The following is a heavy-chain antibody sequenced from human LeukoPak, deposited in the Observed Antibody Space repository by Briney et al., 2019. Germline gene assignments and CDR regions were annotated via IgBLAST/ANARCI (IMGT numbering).Heavy chain of an antibody. V-gene: IGHV3-23*01. D-gene: IGHD3-10*01. Sequence: GGSLRLSCAASGFTFSSYSMNWVRQAPGKGLEWVSAISGSGGSTYYADSVKGRFTISRDNSKNTLYLQMNSLRAEDTAVYYCAKDGRRELLWFGELPRWDQGTLVTVSS. CDR2: ISGSGGST. J-gene: IGHJ4*02. CDR3: AKDGRRELLWFGELPR. CDR1: GFTFSSYS.